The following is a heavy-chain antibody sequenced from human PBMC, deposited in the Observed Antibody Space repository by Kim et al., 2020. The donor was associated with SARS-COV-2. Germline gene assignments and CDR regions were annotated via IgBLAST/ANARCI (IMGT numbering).Heavy chain of an antibody. CDR3: ARVPLVYSSSSSPGGSYYYYYGMDV. CDR2: ISSSGSTI. CDR1: GFTFSDYY. D-gene: IGHD6-6*01. Sequence: GGSLRLSCAASGFTFSDYYMSWIRQAPGKGLEWVSYISSSGSTIYYADSVKGRFTISRDNAKNSLYLQMNSLRAEDTAVYYCARVPLVYSSSSSPGGSYYYYYGMDVWGQWTTVTVSS. J-gene: IGHJ6*02. V-gene: IGHV3-11*01.